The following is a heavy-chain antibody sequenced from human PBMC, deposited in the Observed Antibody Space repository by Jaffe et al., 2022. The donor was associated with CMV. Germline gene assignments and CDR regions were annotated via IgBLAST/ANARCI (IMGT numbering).Heavy chain of an antibody. CDR1: GGSISSSSYY. CDR2: IYYSGST. V-gene: IGHV4-39*01. Sequence: QLQLQESGPGLVKPSETLSLTCTVSGGSISSSSYYWGWIRQPPGKGLEWIGSIYYSGSTYYNPSLKSRVTISVDTSKNQFSLKLSSVTAADTAVYYCAATTGTYYYDSSGFSDPWGQGTLVTVSS. J-gene: IGHJ5*02. CDR3: AATTGTYYYDSSGFSDP. D-gene: IGHD3-22*01.